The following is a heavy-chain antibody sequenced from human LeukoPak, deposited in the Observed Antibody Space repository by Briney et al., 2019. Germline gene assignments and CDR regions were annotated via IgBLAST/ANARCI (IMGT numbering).Heavy chain of an antibody. CDR2: IKQDGTEK. D-gene: IGHD3-10*01. V-gene: IGHV3-7*01. CDR3: ARVYYGSGSLHYYYYYMDV. Sequence: GGSLRLSCAASGFTFTTYWMSWVRQAPGKGLEWVANIKQDGTEKYYVDSVKGRFTISRDNAKNSLYLQMNSLRVEDTAVYYCARVYYGSGSLHYYYYYMDVWGKGTTVTISS. J-gene: IGHJ6*03. CDR1: GFTFTTYW.